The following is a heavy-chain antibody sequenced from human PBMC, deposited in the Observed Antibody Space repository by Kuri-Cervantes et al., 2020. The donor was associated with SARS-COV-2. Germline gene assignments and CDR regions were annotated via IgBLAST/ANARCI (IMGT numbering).Heavy chain of an antibody. V-gene: IGHV1-24*01. D-gene: IGHD7-27*01. CDR1: GYTLTELS. Sequence: ASVKVSCKVSGYTLTELSMHWVRQAPGKGLERMGGFDPEDGETIYAQKFQGRVTMTRNTSISTAYMELSSLRSEDTAVYYCARDNWGNAFDIWGQGTMVTVSS. CDR2: FDPEDGET. CDR3: ARDNWGNAFDI. J-gene: IGHJ3*02.